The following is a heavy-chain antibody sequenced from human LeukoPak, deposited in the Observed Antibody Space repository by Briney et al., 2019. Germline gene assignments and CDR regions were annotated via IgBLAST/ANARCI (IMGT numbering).Heavy chain of an antibody. CDR2: ISGDSRYI. CDR1: GFTPSDYS. D-gene: IGHD6-13*01. Sequence: GGSLRLSCAASGFTPSDYSLNRVRQAPGPGLKWVSCISGDSRYIYYADSLKGRSTISRDNAQNSLYLHMNNLRAEDAAVYYCARGPFSSSWSEFDYWGQGTLVTVSS. J-gene: IGHJ4*02. V-gene: IGHV3-21*06. CDR3: ARGPFSSSWSEFDY.